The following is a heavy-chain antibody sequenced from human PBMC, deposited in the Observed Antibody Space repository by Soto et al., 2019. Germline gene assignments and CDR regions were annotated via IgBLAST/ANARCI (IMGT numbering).Heavy chain of an antibody. Sequence: GESLKISCKGSGYSFTSYWIGWVRQMPGKGLEWMGIIYPGDSDTRYSPSFQGQVTISADKSISTAYLQWSSLKASDTAMYYCARSYYDILTGYPSSYYYYYMDVWGKGTTVTVSS. J-gene: IGHJ6*03. CDR3: ARSYYDILTGYPSSYYYYYMDV. CDR1: GYSFTSYW. CDR2: IYPGDSDT. V-gene: IGHV5-51*01. D-gene: IGHD3-9*01.